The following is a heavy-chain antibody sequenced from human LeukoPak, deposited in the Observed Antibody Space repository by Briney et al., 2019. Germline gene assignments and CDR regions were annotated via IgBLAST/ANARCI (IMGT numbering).Heavy chain of an antibody. Sequence: GGSLRLSCAASGFTVSSNYMSWVRQAPGKGLEWVLVIYSGGSTYYADSVKGRFTISRDNSKNTLYLQMNSLRAEDTAVYYCARKVGLRYFDGAYYMDVWGKGTTVTVSS. CDR3: ARKVGLRYFDGAYYMDV. J-gene: IGHJ6*03. V-gene: IGHV3-53*01. CDR1: GFTVSSNY. D-gene: IGHD3-9*01. CDR2: IYSGGST.